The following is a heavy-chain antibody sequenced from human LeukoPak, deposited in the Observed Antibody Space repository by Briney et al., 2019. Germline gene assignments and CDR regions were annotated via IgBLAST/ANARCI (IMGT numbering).Heavy chain of an antibody. D-gene: IGHD3-16*01. CDR3: ARGGGLDV. V-gene: IGHV3-7*03. CDR2: INHNGNVN. Sequence: PPGGSLRLSCAASGFTFNTHGMHWVRQAPGKGLEWVASINHNGNVNYYVDSVKGRFTISRDNAKNSLYLQMSNLRAEDTAVYFCARGGGLDVWGQGATVTVSS. J-gene: IGHJ6*02. CDR1: GFTFNTHG.